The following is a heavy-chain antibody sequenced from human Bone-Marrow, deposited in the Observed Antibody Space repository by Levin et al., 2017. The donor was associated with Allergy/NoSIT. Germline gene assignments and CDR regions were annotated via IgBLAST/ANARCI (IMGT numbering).Heavy chain of an antibody. V-gene: IGHV4-30-4*01. J-gene: IGHJ6*02. CDR3: ARAEVGMKARSSKPRYYHYGMDV. CDR1: GGSISTGGHY. D-gene: IGHD1-26*01. Sequence: LRLSCAVSGGSISTGGHYWNWIRQSPGKGLEWIGHVHYSGKTNFNPSLASRITMSIDASVNHVSLRLSSVTAGATAVYFWARAEVGMKARSSKPRYYHYGMDVWGQGTIVTVSS. CDR2: VHYSGKT.